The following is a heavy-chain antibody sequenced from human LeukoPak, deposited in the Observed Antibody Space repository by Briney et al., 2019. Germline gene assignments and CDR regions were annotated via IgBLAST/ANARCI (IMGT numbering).Heavy chain of an antibody. CDR1: GYTFTSYD. V-gene: IGHV1-8*01. D-gene: IGHD3-9*01. J-gene: IGHJ4*02. Sequence: ASVKVSCKASGYTFTSYDINWVRQATGQGLEWMGWMNPNSGNTGYAQKFQGRATMTRNTSISTAYMELSSLRSEDTAVYYCARGVRRYFDWLFRDGYFDYWGQGTLVTVSS. CDR3: ARGVRRYFDWLFRDGYFDY. CDR2: MNPNSGNT.